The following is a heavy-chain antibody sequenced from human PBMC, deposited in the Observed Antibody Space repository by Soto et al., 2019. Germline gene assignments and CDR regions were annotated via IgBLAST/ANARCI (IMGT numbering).Heavy chain of an antibody. D-gene: IGHD3-3*01. CDR1: GGSISRYY. CDR2: IFSSGST. V-gene: IGHV4-59*01. CDR3: AREYYDFWSVTYSYYGLDV. Sequence: PSETLSLTSTVSGGSISRYYWSWIRQAPGRGLEWIGNIFSSGSTNYNPSLKSRVAISVDTSKNQVSLKLNAVTTADTAVYYCAREYYDFWSVTYSYYGLDVWGQGTTVTVSS. J-gene: IGHJ6*02.